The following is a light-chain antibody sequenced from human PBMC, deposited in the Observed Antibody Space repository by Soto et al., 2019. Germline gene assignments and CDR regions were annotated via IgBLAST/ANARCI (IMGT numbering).Light chain of an antibody. Sequence: AIRMTQSPSSFSASTGDRVTITCRASQGINSYLAWYQQKPGKAPKLLIYAASTLQSGVPSRLSGSGSGTDFTLTISCLQSEDFATYYCLQYYSYPRTFGQGTKVEIK. CDR1: QGINSY. CDR2: AAS. V-gene: IGKV1-8*01. CDR3: LQYYSYPRT. J-gene: IGKJ1*01.